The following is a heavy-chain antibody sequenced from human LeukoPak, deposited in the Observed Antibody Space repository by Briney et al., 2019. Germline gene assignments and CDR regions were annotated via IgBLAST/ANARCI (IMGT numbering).Heavy chain of an antibody. J-gene: IGHJ6*03. CDR1: GGSFSGYY. Sequence: PSETLSLTCAVYGGSFSGYYWSWIRQPPGKGLEWIGEINHSGSTNYNPSLKSRVTISVDTSKNQFSLKLSSVTAADTAVYYCARGVSSGWSYYYYYYMDVWGKGTTVTISS. V-gene: IGHV4-34*01. CDR3: ARGVSSGWSYYYYYYMDV. D-gene: IGHD6-19*01. CDR2: INHSGST.